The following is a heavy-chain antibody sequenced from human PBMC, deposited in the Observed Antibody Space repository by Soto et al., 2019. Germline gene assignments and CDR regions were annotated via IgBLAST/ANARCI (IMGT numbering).Heavy chain of an antibody. CDR3: ARDQITFGGVIVDFDY. D-gene: IGHD3-16*02. CDR1: GFTFSSYS. V-gene: IGHV3-21*01. J-gene: IGHJ4*02. Sequence: VGSLRLSCAASGFTFSSYSMNWVRQAPGKGLEWVSSISSSSSYIYYADSVKGRFTISRDNAKNSLYLQMNSLRAEDTAVYYCARDQITFGGVIVDFDYWGQGTLVTVSS. CDR2: ISSSSSYI.